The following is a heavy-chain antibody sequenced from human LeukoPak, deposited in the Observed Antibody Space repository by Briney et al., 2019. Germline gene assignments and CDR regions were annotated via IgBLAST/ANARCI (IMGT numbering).Heavy chain of an antibody. V-gene: IGHV3-23*01. CDR3: AKGPGWELIVGFDY. CDR2: ISGSGGGT. Sequence: GGSLRLSCAASGFTFSSYAMSWVRQAPGKGLEWVSAISGSGGGTYYADSVKGRFTISRDNSKNTLYLQMNSLRAEDTAVYYCAKGPGWELIVGFDYWGQGTLVTVSS. D-gene: IGHD1-26*01. J-gene: IGHJ4*02. CDR1: GFTFSSYA.